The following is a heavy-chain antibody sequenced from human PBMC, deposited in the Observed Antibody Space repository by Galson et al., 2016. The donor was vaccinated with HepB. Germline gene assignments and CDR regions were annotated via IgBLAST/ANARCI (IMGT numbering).Heavy chain of an antibody. CDR1: GFTFSTYW. D-gene: IGHD3-10*01. CDR3: ASSVRGSGSPPGGY. CDR2: INSDGSST. V-gene: IGHV3-74*01. J-gene: IGHJ4*02. Sequence: SLRLSCAASGFTFSTYWMHWVRQAPGKGLVWVSRINSDGSSTGFADSVEGRFTISRDNAKNTLYLQMNSLRAEDTAVYYCASSVRGSGSPPGGYWGQGTLVTVSS.